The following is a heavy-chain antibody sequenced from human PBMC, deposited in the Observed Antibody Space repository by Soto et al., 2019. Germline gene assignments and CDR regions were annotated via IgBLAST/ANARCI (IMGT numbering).Heavy chain of an antibody. CDR2: IYSGGST. CDR3: ARGAYSSSFYGMDV. D-gene: IGHD6-6*01. J-gene: IGHJ6*02. V-gene: IGHV3-53*01. CDR1: GFTVSSNY. Sequence: GGSLRLACSASGFTVSSNYMSWVRQAPGKGLEWVSVIYSGGSTYYADSVKGRFTISRDNSKNTLYLQMNSLRAEDTAVYYCARGAYSSSFYGMDVWGQGTTVTVSS.